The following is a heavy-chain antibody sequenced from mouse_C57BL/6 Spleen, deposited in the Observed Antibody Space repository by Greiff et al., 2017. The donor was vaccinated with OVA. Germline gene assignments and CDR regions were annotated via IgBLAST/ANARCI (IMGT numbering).Heavy chain of an antibody. J-gene: IGHJ4*01. CDR2: ISDGGSYT. CDR1: GFTFSSYA. Sequence: EVKLVESGGGLVKPGGSLKLSCAASGFTFSSYAMSWVRQTPEKRLEWVATISDGGSYTYYPDNVKGRFTISRDNVKNNLYLQMSHLKSEDTAMYYCASFPITTVVATESAMDYWGQGTSVTVSS. D-gene: IGHD1-1*01. CDR3: ASFPITTVVATESAMDY. V-gene: IGHV5-4*03.